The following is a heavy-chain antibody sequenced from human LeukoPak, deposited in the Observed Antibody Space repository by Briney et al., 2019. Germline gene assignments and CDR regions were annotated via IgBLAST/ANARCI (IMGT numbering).Heavy chain of an antibody. CDR2: ISGGDGST. CDR1: GFTVSSNY. D-gene: IGHD2-8*01. J-gene: IGHJ4*02. V-gene: IGHV3-23*01. Sequence: GGSLRLSCAASGFTVSSNYMSWVRQAPGKGLEWVLTISGGDGSTYYADSVKGRFTISRDNSKNTLYLQMNSLRAEDTAVYYCARTGDCTNGICYTADFDYWGRGTLVTVSS. CDR3: ARTGDCTNGICYTADFDY.